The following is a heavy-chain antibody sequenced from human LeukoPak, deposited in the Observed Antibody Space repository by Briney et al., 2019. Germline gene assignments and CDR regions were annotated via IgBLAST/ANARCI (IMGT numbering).Heavy chain of an antibody. CDR3: ARAPGVATKRFDY. CDR2: INHSGST. J-gene: IGHJ4*02. V-gene: IGHV4-34*01. Sequence: PSETLSLTCAVYGGSFSGYYWSWIRQPPGKGLEWIGEINHSGSTNYNPFLKSRVTISVDTSKNQFSLKLSSVTAADTAVYYCARAPGVATKRFDYWGQGTLVTVSS. CDR1: GGSFSGYY. D-gene: IGHD5-12*01.